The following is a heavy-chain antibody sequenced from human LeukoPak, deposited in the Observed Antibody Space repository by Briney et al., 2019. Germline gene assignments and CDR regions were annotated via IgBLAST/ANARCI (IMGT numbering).Heavy chain of an antibody. D-gene: IGHD1-26*01. J-gene: IGHJ3*02. Sequence: SEALSLTCAVYGGSFSGYYWSWIRQPPGKGLEWIGEINHSGSTNYNPSLKSRVTMSVDTPKKQFSLKLSSVTAADTAVYYCARDGSYGAFDIWGQGTMVTVSS. CDR1: GGSFSGYY. CDR3: ARDGSYGAFDI. CDR2: INHSGST. V-gene: IGHV4-34*01.